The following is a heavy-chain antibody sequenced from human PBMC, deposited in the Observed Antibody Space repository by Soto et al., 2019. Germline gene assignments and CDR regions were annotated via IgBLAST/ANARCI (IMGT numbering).Heavy chain of an antibody. V-gene: IGHV1-24*01. CDR1: GYTLTELS. J-gene: IGHJ6*02. CDR3: ATGARDYYYGSKLDGMDV. D-gene: IGHD3-10*01. Sequence: ASVKVSCKVSGYTLTELSMHWVRQAPGKGLEWMGGFDPEDGETIYAQKFQGRVTMTEDTSTGTAYMELSSLRSEDTAVYYCATGARDYYYGSKLDGMDVWGQGTTVTVSS. CDR2: FDPEDGET.